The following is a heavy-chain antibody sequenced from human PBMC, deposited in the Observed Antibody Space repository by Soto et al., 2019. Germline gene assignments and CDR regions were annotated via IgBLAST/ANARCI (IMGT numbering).Heavy chain of an antibody. V-gene: IGHV4-39*01. J-gene: IGHJ5*01. CDR2: VYYSGTT. CDR3: ARHSGRFGIAGAGFDS. D-gene: IGHD6-19*01. Sequence: QLQLQESGPGLVKPPGTLSLTCTVSGGSIRDGNYYWGGIRKSQGKGLEWIGSVYYSGTTNYKPSLQSQATISVDTSKNQFSLNLRSVTATDTAVYYCARHSGRFGIAGAGFDSWGQGTRVTVSS. CDR1: GGSIRDGNYY.